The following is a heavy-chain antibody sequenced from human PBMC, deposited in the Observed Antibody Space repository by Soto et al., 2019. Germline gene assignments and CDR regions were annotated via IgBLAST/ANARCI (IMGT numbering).Heavy chain of an antibody. D-gene: IGHD2-15*01. J-gene: IGHJ4*02. V-gene: IGHV1-69*02. CDR1: GGTFSSYT. CDR2: IIPILGIA. Sequence: QVQLVQSGAEVKKPGSSVKVSCKASGGTFSSYTISWVRQAPGQGLEWMGRIIPILGIANYAQKFQGRVTITADKSTSTAYMELSSLRSEDTAVYYCARAAGYCIGGSCYSHHFDYWGQGTLVTVSS. CDR3: ARAAGYCIGGSCYSHHFDY.